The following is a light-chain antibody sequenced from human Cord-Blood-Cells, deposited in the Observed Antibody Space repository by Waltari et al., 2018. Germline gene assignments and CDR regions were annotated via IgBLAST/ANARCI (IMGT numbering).Light chain of an antibody. CDR2: GAS. Sequence: EFVLTQSPGTLYLSPGERATLSCRARQSVSSSYLAWYQQTPGQAPRLLIYGASSRATGIPDRFSGSGSGTDFTLTISRLEPEDFAVYYWQQYGSSPLTFGGGTKVEIK. J-gene: IGKJ4*01. V-gene: IGKV3-20*01. CDR3: QQYGSSPLT. CDR1: QSVSSSY.